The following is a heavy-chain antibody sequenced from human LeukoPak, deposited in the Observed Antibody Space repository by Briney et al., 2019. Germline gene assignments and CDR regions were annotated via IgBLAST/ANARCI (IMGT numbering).Heavy chain of an antibody. CDR2: INPNSGGT. Sequence: ASVKVSCKASGYTSTGYYMHWVRQAPGQGLEWMGWINPNSGGTNYAQKFQGRVTMTRDTSISTAYMELSRLRSDDTAVYYCARVVAAYDGRSFDYWGQGTLVTVSS. V-gene: IGHV1-2*02. CDR1: GYTSTGYY. J-gene: IGHJ4*02. D-gene: IGHD2-15*01. CDR3: ARVVAAYDGRSFDY.